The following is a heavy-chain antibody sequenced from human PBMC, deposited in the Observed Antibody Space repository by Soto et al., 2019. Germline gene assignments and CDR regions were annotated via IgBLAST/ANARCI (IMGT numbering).Heavy chain of an antibody. D-gene: IGHD1-26*01. J-gene: IGHJ4*02. Sequence: ASVKVSCKASGYTFTSYGISWVRQAPGQGLEWMGWISAYNGNKNYAQKLQGRVTMTTDTSTSTAYMELRSLRSDDTAVYYCARGPSIVGATGFDYWGQGTLVTVSS. V-gene: IGHV1-18*01. CDR3: ARGPSIVGATGFDY. CDR2: ISAYNGNK. CDR1: GYTFTSYG.